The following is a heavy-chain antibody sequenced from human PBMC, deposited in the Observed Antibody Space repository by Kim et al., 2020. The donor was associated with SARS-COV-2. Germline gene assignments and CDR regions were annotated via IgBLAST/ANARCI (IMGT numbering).Heavy chain of an antibody. CDR3: ARHQSFPIFGVVITPGAF. CDR1: GGSISSYY. Sequence: SETLSLTCTVSGGSISSYYWSWIRQPPGKGLEWIGYIYYSGSTNYNPSLKSRGTISVDTSKNQFSLKLSSVTAADTAVYYGARHQSFPIFGVVITPGAF. J-gene: IGHJ3*01. V-gene: IGHV4-59*08. D-gene: IGHD3-3*01. CDR2: IYYSGST.